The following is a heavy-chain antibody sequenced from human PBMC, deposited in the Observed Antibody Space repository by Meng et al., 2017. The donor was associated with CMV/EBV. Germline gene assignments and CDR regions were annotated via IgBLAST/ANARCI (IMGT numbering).Heavy chain of an antibody. CDR1: GGSISSYY. V-gene: IGHV4-4*07. D-gene: IGHD2-2*01. CDR3: ARDLMNCSSTSCANWFDP. Sequence: QVQLQELGPGLVKPSETLSLTCTVSGGSISSYYWSWIRQPAGKGLEWIGRIYTSGSTNYNPSLKSRVTMSVDTSKNQFSLKLSSVTAADTAVYYCARDLMNCSSTSCANWFDPWGQGTLVTVFS. J-gene: IGHJ5*02. CDR2: IYTSGST.